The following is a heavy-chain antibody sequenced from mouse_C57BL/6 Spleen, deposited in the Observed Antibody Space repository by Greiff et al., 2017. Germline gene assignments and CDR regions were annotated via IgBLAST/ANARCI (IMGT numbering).Heavy chain of an antibody. V-gene: IGHV5-17*01. J-gene: IGHJ4*01. CDR1: GFTFSDYG. CDR3: ARLGAMDY. D-gene: IGHD3-1*01. Sequence: EVKLVESGGGLVKPGGSLKLSCAASGFTFSDYGMHWVRPAPEKGLEWVAYISSGSSTIYYADTVKGRFTISRDNAKNTLFLQMTSLRSEDTAMYYCARLGAMDYWGQETSDTVSS. CDR2: ISSGSSTI.